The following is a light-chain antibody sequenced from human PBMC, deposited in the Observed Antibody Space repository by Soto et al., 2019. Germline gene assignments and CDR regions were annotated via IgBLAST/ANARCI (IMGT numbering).Light chain of an antibody. V-gene: IGKV1-5*03. CDR1: QSISSW. J-gene: IGKJ1*01. CDR2: KAS. Sequence: IHMTHTPSTLSSSVGDRVTITFRASQSISSWLAWYQQKPGKAPKLLIYKASSLESGVPSRFSGSGSGTEFTLTISSLQPDDFATYYCQQYNSYSTFGQGTKVDI. CDR3: QQYNSYST.